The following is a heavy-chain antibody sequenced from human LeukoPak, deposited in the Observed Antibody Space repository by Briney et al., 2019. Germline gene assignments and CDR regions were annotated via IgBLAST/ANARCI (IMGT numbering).Heavy chain of an antibody. V-gene: IGHV3-33*01. CDR1: GFTFSSYG. CDR2: IWYDGSKK. D-gene: IGHD3-22*01. CDR3: ARDRYYDSSGYYALDY. Sequence: GRSLRLSCAASGFTFSSYGVHWVRQAPGKGLEWVAVIWYDGSKKYYADSVKGRFTISRDNSKNTLYLQMNSLRAEDTAVYYCARDRYYDSSGYYALDYWGQGTLVTVSS. J-gene: IGHJ4*02.